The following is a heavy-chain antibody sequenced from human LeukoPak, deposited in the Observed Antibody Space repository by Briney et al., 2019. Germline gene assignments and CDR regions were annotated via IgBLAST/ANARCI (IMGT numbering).Heavy chain of an antibody. D-gene: IGHD3-16*01. V-gene: IGHV4-39*07. CDR3: ARRWGYLDY. CDR1: GGSISSSSYY. CDR2: IYYRGST. Sequence: SETLSLTCTVSGGSISSSSYYWGWIRQPPGKGLEWIGSIYYRGSTYYNPSLKSRVTISVDTSKNQFSLKLSSVTAADTAVYYCARRWGYLDYWGQGTLVTVSS. J-gene: IGHJ4*02.